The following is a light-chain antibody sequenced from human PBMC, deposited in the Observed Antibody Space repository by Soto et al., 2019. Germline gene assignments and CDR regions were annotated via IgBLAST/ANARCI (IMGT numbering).Light chain of an antibody. CDR1: QTVNNY. J-gene: IGKJ4*01. Sequence: ETVLAQSPATLSLSPGESATLSCRTSQTVNNYVAWYQQRHGQPPRLLIHDASKRATGVPARFSGSGSGTDFTLTISSLEPEDSAVYYCQQRSNSLTFGGGTKADIK. CDR2: DAS. V-gene: IGKV3-11*01. CDR3: QQRSNSLT.